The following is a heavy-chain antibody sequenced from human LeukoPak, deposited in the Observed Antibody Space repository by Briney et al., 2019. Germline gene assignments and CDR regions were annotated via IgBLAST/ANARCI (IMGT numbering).Heavy chain of an antibody. D-gene: IGHD4-17*01. V-gene: IGHV3-74*01. CDR3: ARDPYGP. J-gene: IGHJ5*02. CDR1: GFTFSTYW. Sequence: GGSLRLSCAASGFTFSTYWISWVRQAPGQGPVWVSRIDIDGSHATYADSVMGRFTISRDNAKNTLYLQMDSLRAEDTAMYYCARDPYGPWGQGTLVIVSS. CDR2: IDIDGSHA.